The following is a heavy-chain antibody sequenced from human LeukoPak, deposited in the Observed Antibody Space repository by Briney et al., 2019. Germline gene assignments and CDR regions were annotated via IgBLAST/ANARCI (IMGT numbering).Heavy chain of an antibody. CDR3: TGHNDYYFDY. CDR1: GFTFSGSA. J-gene: IGHJ4*02. CDR2: IRSKANSYAT. D-gene: IGHD2-21*02. V-gene: IGHV3-73*01. Sequence: GGSLRLSCAASGFTFSGSAMHWVRQASGKGLEWVGRIRSKANSYATAYAASVNGRFTISRDDSKNTAYLQMNSLKTEDTAVYYCTGHNDYYFDYWGQGTLAIVSS.